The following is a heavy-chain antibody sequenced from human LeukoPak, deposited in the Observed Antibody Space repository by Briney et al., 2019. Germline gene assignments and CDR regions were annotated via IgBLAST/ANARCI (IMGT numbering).Heavy chain of an antibody. J-gene: IGHJ6*02. CDR2: ISGEVSNK. Sequence: GRSLRLSCAASGFTFSSYGMHWVRQAPGKGLEWVAVISGEVSNKYHADSVKGRFSISRDNSKNTLYLQMNTLRGEDTAVYYCAKDRDFYDSSGLTVRYGMDVWGQGTTVTVSS. V-gene: IGHV3-30*18. CDR1: GFTFSSYG. D-gene: IGHD3-22*01. CDR3: AKDRDFYDSSGLTVRYGMDV.